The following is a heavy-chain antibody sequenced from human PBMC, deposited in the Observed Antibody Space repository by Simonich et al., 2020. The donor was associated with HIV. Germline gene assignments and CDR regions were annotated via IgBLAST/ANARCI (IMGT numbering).Heavy chain of an antibody. Sequence: EVQLLESGGGFVQPGGSLRLSCAASGFTFSSYAMSWFRQAPGKGQEWVSSISSSSSNIYSADSVRGRFTISRDNAKNSLYLKMNSLRAEDTAVYYCARDAYYYDRSERAFDIWGPGTMVTVSS. V-gene: IGHV3-21*01. CDR3: ARDAYYYDRSERAFDI. CDR1: GFTFSSYA. D-gene: IGHD3-22*01. CDR2: ISSSSSNI. J-gene: IGHJ3*02.